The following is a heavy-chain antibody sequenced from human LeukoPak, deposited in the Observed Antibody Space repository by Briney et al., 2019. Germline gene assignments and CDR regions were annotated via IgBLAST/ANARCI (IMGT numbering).Heavy chain of an antibody. V-gene: IGHV4-4*07. CDR1: GVSISSYY. J-gene: IGHJ6*03. CDR2: IYTSGST. D-gene: IGHD2-2*01. CDR3: ARDGECSSTSCYLDYYYMDV. Sequence: SGTLSLTCAVSGVSISSYYWSWIRQPAGKGLEWIGRIYTSGSTNYNPSLKSRVTMSVDTSKNQFSLKLSSVTAADTAVYYCARDGECSSTSCYLDYYYMDVWGKGTTVTVSS.